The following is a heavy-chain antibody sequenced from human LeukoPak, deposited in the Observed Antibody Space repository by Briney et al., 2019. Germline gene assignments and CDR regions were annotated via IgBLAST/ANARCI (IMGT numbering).Heavy chain of an antibody. V-gene: IGHV3-33*08. Sequence: GGSLRLSCAASGFTFSSYAMSWVRQTPGEGLEWVAFIWYDGSNKYYADSVKGRFTISRDNSKNTLYLQMNSLRAEDTAVYYCAGDGGSGTPRVYFDYWGQGTLVTVSS. J-gene: IGHJ4*02. D-gene: IGHD3-10*01. CDR1: GFTFSSYA. CDR3: AGDGGSGTPRVYFDY. CDR2: IWYDGSNK.